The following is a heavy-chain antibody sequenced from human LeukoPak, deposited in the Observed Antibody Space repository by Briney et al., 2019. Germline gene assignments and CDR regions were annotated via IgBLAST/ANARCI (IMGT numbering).Heavy chain of an antibody. J-gene: IGHJ6*03. D-gene: IGHD6-13*01. CDR3: ARTILAAGGTMGCYYYDMDV. CDR2: INPNSGST. V-gene: IGHV1-2*02. CDR1: GYTFTHDL. Sequence: ASVKVSCKGFGYTFTHDLMHWVPPAPGQGLEWMGWINPNSGSTNYAQKFQGRVTMTRDTSISTAYMEMSRLRSDDTAVYYCARTILAAGGTMGCYYYDMDVWGKGTTVTVSS.